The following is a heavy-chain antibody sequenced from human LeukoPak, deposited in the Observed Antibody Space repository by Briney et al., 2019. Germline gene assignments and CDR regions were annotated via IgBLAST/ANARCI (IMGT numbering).Heavy chain of an antibody. CDR1: ANTFTDFY. D-gene: IGHD1-14*01. Sequence: GASVKVSCKASANTFTDFYMHWVRQAAGQGLEWMGIFNPAGGRTSFAQKFQGRVTITRDTSTNTLYMELSSLRSEDTAVYYCARDQAAITTPLAWSFALWGRGTLVTVSS. V-gene: IGHV1-46*01. CDR2: FNPAGGRT. J-gene: IGHJ2*01. CDR3: ARDQAAITTPLAWSFAL.